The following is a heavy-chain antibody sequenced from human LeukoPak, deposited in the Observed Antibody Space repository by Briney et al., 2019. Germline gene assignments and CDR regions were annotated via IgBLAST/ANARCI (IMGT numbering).Heavy chain of an antibody. V-gene: IGHV1-2*02. CDR1: GYTITNNY. D-gene: IGHD3-22*01. J-gene: IGHJ4*02. Sequence: ASVKVSCKASGYTITNNYMHWVRQAPGQGLEWMGWINPNSGGTNYAQKFQGRVTMTRDTSISTAYMELSRLRSDDTAVYYCARGARITMIVVAGYWGQGTLVTVSS. CDR3: ARGARITMIVVAGY. CDR2: INPNSGGT.